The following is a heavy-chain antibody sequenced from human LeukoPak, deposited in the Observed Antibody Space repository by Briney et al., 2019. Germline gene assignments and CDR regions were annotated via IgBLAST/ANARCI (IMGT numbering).Heavy chain of an antibody. V-gene: IGHV4-34*01. CDR2: INHSGST. D-gene: IGHD2-15*01. Sequence: SETLSLTCAVYGGSFSGYYWSWIRQPPGKGLEWIGEINHSGSTNYNPSLKSRVTISVDTSKNQFSLKLSSVTAADTAVYYCARGLRRLAGSNYFDYWGQGTLVTVSS. J-gene: IGHJ4*02. CDR1: GGSFSGYY. CDR3: ARGLRRLAGSNYFDY.